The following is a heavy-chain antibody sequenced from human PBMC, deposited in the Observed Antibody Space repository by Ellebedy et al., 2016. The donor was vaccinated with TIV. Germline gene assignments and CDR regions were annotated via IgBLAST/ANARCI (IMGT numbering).Heavy chain of an antibody. CDR3: ARGYYYDSSGPADY. J-gene: IGHJ4*02. V-gene: IGHV4-39*01. D-gene: IGHD3-22*01. Sequence: SETLSLTCTVSGGSISSSSYYWGWIRQPPGKGLEWIGSIYYSGSTYYNPSLKSRVTISVDTSKNQFSLKLSSVTAADTAVYYCARGYYYDSSGPADYWGQGTLVTVSS. CDR2: IYYSGST. CDR1: GGSISSSSYY.